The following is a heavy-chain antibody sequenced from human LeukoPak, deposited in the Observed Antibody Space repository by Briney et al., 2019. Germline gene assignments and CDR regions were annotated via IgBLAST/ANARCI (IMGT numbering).Heavy chain of an antibody. CDR2: ISSSGSTI. D-gene: IGHD3-10*01. J-gene: IGHJ4*02. V-gene: IGHV3-48*04. CDR3: ARELWAGTDRDY. Sequence: PGRSLRLSCAASGFTFSSYGMHWVRQAPGKGLEWVSYISSSGSTIYYADSVKGRFTISRDNAKNSLYLQMNSLRAEDTAVYYCARELWAGTDRDYWVQGTMVTVSS. CDR1: GFTFSSYG.